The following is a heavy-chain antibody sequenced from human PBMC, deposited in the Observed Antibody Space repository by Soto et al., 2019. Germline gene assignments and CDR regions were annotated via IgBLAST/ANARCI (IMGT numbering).Heavy chain of an antibody. Sequence: EVQLLESGGGLVQPGGSLSLSCAASGFTFSTYSMAWVRQAPGRGPEWVSGIIQDGTTHYADSVTGRFTISSDNSRSSVYLQMITLRGEDTAVYYCAKDMRPDGVWDFDCGGQGTLVTVSS. V-gene: IGHV3-23*01. D-gene: IGHD4-17*01. CDR2: IIQDGTT. CDR3: AKDMRPDGVWDFDC. J-gene: IGHJ4*02. CDR1: GFTFSTYS.